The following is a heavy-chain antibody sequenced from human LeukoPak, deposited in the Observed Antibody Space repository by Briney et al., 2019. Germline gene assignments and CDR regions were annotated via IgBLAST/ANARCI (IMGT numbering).Heavy chain of an antibody. CDR1: GGSISSYY. V-gene: IGHV4-59*12. CDR3: ARSMVLIAAAGKGFDY. CDR2: IYYSGST. J-gene: IGHJ4*02. D-gene: IGHD6-13*01. Sequence: SETLSLTCTVSGGSISSYYWSWIRQPPGKGLEWIGYIYYSGSTNYNPSLKSRVTISLDTSKNQFSLKLSSVTAADTAVYYCARSMVLIAAAGKGFDYWGQGTLVTVSS.